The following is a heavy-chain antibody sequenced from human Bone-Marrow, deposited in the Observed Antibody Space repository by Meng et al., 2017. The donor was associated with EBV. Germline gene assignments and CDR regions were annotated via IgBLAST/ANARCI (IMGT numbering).Heavy chain of an antibody. V-gene: IGHV4-39*01. CDR1: GESITTYPSY. J-gene: IGHJ5*02. CDR3: ARRAASWFDP. CDR2: IYHSGTT. D-gene: IGHD5-18*01. Sequence: QLQLQGSDPGLVNPSETRSLPCTVSGESITTYPSYWGWIRQPPGKGLEWIGTIYHSGTTYYNPSLQSRVTISVDTSKNQFSLKMNSVTAADTAVYYCARRAASWFDPWGQGALVTVSS.